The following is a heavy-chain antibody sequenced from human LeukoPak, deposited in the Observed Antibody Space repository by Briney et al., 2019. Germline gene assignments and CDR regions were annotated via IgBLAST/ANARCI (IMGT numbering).Heavy chain of an antibody. D-gene: IGHD2-2*01. CDR2: MNPNSGNT. J-gene: IGHJ2*01. CDR1: GYTFTSCD. CDR3: ARSGDSCSSTSCYSDL. Sequence: GASVKVSCKASGYTFTSCDINWVRQATGQGLEWMGWMNPNSGNTGYAQKFQGRVTMTRNTSISTAYMELSSLRSEDTAVYYCARSGDSCSSTSCYSDLWARGTLVTVSS. V-gene: IGHV1-8*01.